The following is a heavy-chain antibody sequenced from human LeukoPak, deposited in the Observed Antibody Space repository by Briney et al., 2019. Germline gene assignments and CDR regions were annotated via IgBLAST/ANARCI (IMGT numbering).Heavy chain of an antibody. CDR3: VRGDLDH. V-gene: IGHV3-7*03. D-gene: IGHD1-1*01. Sequence: GGSLSLSCRDSFEWTSRGRQAPGKGLEWVATINHDGRETYYVDSVRGRFTIFRDNAKNSMCLQMTSLRAEDTAVYFCVRGDLDHWGQGTLITVSS. J-gene: IGHJ4*02. CDR1: FEW. CDR2: INHDGRET.